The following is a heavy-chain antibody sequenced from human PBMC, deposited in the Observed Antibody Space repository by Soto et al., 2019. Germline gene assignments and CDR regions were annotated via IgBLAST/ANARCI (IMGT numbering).Heavy chain of an antibody. D-gene: IGHD3-22*01. J-gene: IGHJ6*02. CDR1: GGSISSYY. V-gene: IGHV4-59*08. Sequence: SETLSLTCTVSGGSISSYYWSWIRQPPGKGLEWIGYIYYSGSTNYNPSLKSRVTISVDTSKNQFSLKLSSVTAADTAVYYCARLHHDSSGYYSYYYYYGMDVWGQGTTVTVSS. CDR2: IYYSGST. CDR3: ARLHHDSSGYYSYYYYYGMDV.